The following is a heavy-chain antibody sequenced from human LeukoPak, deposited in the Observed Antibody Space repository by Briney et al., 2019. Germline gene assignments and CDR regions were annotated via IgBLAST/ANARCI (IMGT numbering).Heavy chain of an antibody. Sequence: GESLKISCKGSGYSFTSYWIGWVRQMPGKGLEWMGIIYPGDPDTRYSPSFQGQVTISADKSISTAYLQWSSLKASDTAMYYCARTSAAAAINFDYWGQGTLVTVSS. D-gene: IGHD6-13*01. V-gene: IGHV5-51*01. CDR2: IYPGDPDT. J-gene: IGHJ4*02. CDR1: GYSFTSYW. CDR3: ARTSAAAAINFDY.